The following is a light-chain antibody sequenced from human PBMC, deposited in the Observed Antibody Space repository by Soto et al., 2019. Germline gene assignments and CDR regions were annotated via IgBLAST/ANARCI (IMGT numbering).Light chain of an antibody. J-gene: IGLJ1*01. CDR3: SSYTSSSTYV. V-gene: IGLV2-14*03. CDR2: DVT. Sequence: QSVLTQPASVSGSPGQSITISCTGTSSDVGGYNYVSWYQQHPGKATKLMIYDVTNRPSGVSNRLSGSKSGYTASLTISGLQAEDEADYYCSSYTSSSTYVFGTGTKVTVL. CDR1: SSDVGGYNY.